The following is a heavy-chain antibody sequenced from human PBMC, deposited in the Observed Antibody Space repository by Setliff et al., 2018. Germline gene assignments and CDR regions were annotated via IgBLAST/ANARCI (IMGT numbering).Heavy chain of an antibody. J-gene: IGHJ4*02. Sequence: ETLSLTCTVSGYSISSGYIWGWVRQAPGKGLEWLSNIRNDGATTSYADSVKGRFTISRDNAKNSLYLQMNSLRAEDTAVYYCARVYAYSYGFDYWGQGTPVTVSS. D-gene: IGHD3-16*01. V-gene: IGHV3-48*01. CDR2: IRNDGATT. CDR3: ARVYAYSYGFDY. CDR1: GYSISSGYI.